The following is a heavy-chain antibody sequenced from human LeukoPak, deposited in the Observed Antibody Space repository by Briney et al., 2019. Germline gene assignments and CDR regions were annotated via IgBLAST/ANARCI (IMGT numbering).Heavy chain of an antibody. Sequence: TLSLTCTVSGGSISSGGYYWSWIRQHPGKGLEWIGYIYYSGSTDYNPSLKSRVTISVDTSKNQFSLKLSSVTAADAAVYYCARVVLTTVELRFDYWGQGSQVTVSS. D-gene: IGHD4-11*01. CDR1: GGSISSGGYY. CDR3: ARVVLTTVELRFDY. V-gene: IGHV4-31*03. J-gene: IGHJ4*02. CDR2: IYYSGST.